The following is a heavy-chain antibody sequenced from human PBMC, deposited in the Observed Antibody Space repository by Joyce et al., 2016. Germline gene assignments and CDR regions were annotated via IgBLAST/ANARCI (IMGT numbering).Heavy chain of an antibody. J-gene: IGHJ4*02. V-gene: IGHV1-46*01. CDR1: GYTFTTYY. CDR3: ARVYLPGSTRFDD. Sequence: QVQLVQSGAEVTKPGASVKVSCKASGYTFTTYYIHWVRQAPGQGLEWRGGSNPSGGRTTYAQNFQSRVAMTTDTSTSTAYMELTSLRSDDTAVDYCARVYLPGSTRFDDWGQGTLVTVSS. CDR2: SNPSGGRT. D-gene: IGHD2/OR15-2a*01.